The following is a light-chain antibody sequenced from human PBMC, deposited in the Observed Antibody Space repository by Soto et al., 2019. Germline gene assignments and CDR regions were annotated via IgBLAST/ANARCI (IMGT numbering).Light chain of an antibody. CDR2: TAS. Sequence: DIQLTQSPSFLSASVGDRVTITCRASQGISSYLAWYQLKPGKAPKLLISTASSLQSGVPSRFSGSGSGTEFTLTISSLQPEDFAIYYCQQLDSYPRTFGQGTKVEIK. V-gene: IGKV1-9*01. J-gene: IGKJ1*01. CDR3: QQLDSYPRT. CDR1: QGISSY.